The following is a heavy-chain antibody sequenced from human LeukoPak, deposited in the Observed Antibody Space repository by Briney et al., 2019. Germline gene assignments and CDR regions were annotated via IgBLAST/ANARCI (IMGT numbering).Heavy chain of an antibody. Sequence: GGSLRLSCAASGFTFSSYGMHWVRQAPGKGLEWVAFIRYDGSNKYYADSVKGRFTISRDNSKNTLYLQMKSLRPEDTAMYYCANNERDAFDIWGQGTMVTVSS. V-gene: IGHV3-30*02. J-gene: IGHJ3*02. CDR2: IRYDGSNK. CDR3: ANNERDAFDI. CDR1: GFTFSSYG.